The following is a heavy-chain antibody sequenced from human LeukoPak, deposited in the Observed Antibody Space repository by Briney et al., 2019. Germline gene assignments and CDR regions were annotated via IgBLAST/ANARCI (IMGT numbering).Heavy chain of an antibody. CDR2: ISSSGSTI. CDR1: GFTFRSYE. D-gene: IGHD3-9*01. Sequence: GGSLRLSCAASGFTFRSYEMNWVRQAPGKGLEWVSYISSSGSTIYYADSVKGRFTISRENAKNSLYLQMNSLRAEDTAVYYCAKFYDILTGYFDYWGQGTLVTVSS. J-gene: IGHJ4*02. CDR3: AKFYDILTGYFDY. V-gene: IGHV3-48*03.